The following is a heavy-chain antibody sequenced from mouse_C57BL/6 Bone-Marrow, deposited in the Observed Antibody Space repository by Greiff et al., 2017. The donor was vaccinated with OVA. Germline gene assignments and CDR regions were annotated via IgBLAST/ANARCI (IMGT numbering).Heavy chain of an antibody. J-gene: IGHJ2*01. D-gene: IGHD4-1*02. V-gene: IGHV3-6*01. Sequence: VQLQQSGPGLVKPSQSLSLTCSVTGYSITSGYYWNWIRQSPGNKLEWMGYISYDGSHNYNPSLKNRISITRDTSKNQFFLKLNSVTTEDTATYYCARDGNWGSDYWGQGTTLTVSS. CDR2: ISYDGSH. CDR1: GYSITSGYY. CDR3: ARDGNWGSDY.